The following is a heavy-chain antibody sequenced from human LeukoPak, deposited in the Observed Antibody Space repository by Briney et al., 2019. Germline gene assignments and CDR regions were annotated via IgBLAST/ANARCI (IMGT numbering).Heavy chain of an antibody. J-gene: IGHJ3*02. D-gene: IGHD6-13*01. CDR3: AKVVAAAGTKTPNDAFDI. Sequence: GGSLRLSCAASGFTFSSYSMNWVRQAPGKGLEWVSSISSSSSYIYYADSVKGRFTISRDNAKNSLYLQMNSLRAEDTAVYYCAKVVAAAGTKTPNDAFDIWGQGTMVTVSS. CDR1: GFTFSSYS. V-gene: IGHV3-21*04. CDR2: ISSSSSYI.